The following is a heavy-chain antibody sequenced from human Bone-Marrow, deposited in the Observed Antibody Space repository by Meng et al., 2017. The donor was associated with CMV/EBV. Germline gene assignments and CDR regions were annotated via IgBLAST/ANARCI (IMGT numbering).Heavy chain of an antibody. D-gene: IGHD3-10*01. CDR3: SFGSESYYGLPFNFDH. Sequence: GESLKISCAASGFIFSSYAMYWVRQAPGEGLQWVAFIRSDGTNIHYRDSVKGRFTISRDNSKNTLYLQMNSLRAEDTAVYYCSFGSESYYGLPFNFDHWGQGTLVTVSS. V-gene: IGHV3-30*02. CDR2: IRSDGTNI. J-gene: IGHJ4*02. CDR1: GFIFSSYA.